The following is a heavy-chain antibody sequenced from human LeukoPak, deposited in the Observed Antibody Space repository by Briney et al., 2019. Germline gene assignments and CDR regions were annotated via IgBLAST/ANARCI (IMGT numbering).Heavy chain of an antibody. D-gene: IGHD3-10*01. J-gene: IGHJ4*02. CDR3: ARILWFGELPLY. CDR1: GDSISSSSSY. V-gene: IGHV4-39*01. Sequence: SETLSLTCTVSGDSISSSSSYWGWIRQPPGKGLEWIGSIYYSGSTYYNTSLKSRVTISVDTTKNQFSLKLSSVTAADTAVYYCARILWFGELPLYWGQGTLVTVSS. CDR2: IYYSGST.